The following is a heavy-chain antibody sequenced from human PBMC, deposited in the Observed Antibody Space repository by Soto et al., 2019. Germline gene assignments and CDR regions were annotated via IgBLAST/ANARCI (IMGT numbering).Heavy chain of an antibody. J-gene: IGHJ5*01. CDR1: GVAVRSREMC. D-gene: IGHD3-22*01. CDR2: IDWDDDK. V-gene: IGHV2-70*01. CDR3: ARTSPTDSPSLHS. Sequence: SGVAVRSREMCVSWIRQPPGRALEWLALIDWDDDKYYSTSLKTRLTISKDTSKNQVVLTMTNMDPVDTASYYCARTSPTDSPSLHSWGHGTLVSAPQ.